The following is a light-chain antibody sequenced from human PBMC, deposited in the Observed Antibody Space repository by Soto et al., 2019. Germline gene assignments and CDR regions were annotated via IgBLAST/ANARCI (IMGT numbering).Light chain of an antibody. CDR1: KSVINN. Sequence: EIVMTQSPATLSVSPGERAILSCRASKSVINNLAWYQQKPGQAPRLLIYGASTRATGIPARFSGSGSGTEFTLSISSLQSEDFAIYYCQQYNNWPPLTFGGGTKVEI. CDR2: GAS. CDR3: QQYNNWPPLT. J-gene: IGKJ4*01. V-gene: IGKV3-15*01.